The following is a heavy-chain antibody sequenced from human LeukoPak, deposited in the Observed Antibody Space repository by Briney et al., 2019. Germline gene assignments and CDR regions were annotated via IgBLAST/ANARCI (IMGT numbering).Heavy chain of an antibody. CDR3: ARDGYTSGRGFDL. V-gene: IGHV4-34*01. CDR1: GGSFSDYY. J-gene: IGHJ5*02. CDR2: ISHSGNT. Sequence: KPSETLSLTCSVYGGSFSDYYWIWIRQSPGMGLQWIGKISHSGNTNYNPSLESRLTMSVDTSKNQFSLKLNSVTAADTGVYYCARDGYTSGRGFDLWGQGTLVTVSS. D-gene: IGHD5-18*01.